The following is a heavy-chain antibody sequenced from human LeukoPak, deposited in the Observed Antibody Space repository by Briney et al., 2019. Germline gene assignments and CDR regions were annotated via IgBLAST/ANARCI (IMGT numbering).Heavy chain of an antibody. CDR1: GYTFTSYY. D-gene: IGHD5-18*01. Sequence: ASVKVSCKASGYTFTSYYMHWVRQAPGQGLEWMGIINPSGGSTSYAQKFQGRVTMTRDMSTSTVYMELSSLRSEDTAVYYCARGSNSEDTAMVYFDYWGQGTLVTVSS. CDR2: INPSGGST. V-gene: IGHV1-46*01. J-gene: IGHJ4*02. CDR3: ARGSNSEDTAMVYFDY.